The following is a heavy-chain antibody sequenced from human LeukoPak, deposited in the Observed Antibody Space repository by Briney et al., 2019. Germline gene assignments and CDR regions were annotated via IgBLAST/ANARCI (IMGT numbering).Heavy chain of an antibody. J-gene: IGHJ5*02. Sequence: GGSLRLSCVGSGFIFSAYWMAWVRQAPGKGPEWVANINEDGGEERYVDSVRGRFTISRDNTKNSLSLQMNSLRAEDTAVYYCARDLEGGIPPDIVVVPPQGPWGQGTLVTVSS. CDR2: INEDGGEE. CDR1: GFIFSAYW. V-gene: IGHV3-7*01. D-gene: IGHD2-2*01. CDR3: ARDLEGGIPPDIVVVPPQGP.